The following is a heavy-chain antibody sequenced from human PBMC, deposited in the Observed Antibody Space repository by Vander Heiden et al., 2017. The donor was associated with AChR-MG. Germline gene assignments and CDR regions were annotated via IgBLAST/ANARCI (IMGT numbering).Heavy chain of an antibody. CDR1: GGSISSYY. D-gene: IGHD4-17*01. V-gene: IGHV4-59*01. CDR3: AGSDYGGNSGL. J-gene: IGHJ4*02. CDR2: IYYSGST. Sequence: QVQLQESGPGLVKPSETLSLTCTVSGGSISSYYWSWIRQPPGKGLEWIGYIYYSGSTNYNPSLKSRVTISVDTSKNQFSLKLSSVTAADTAVYYCAGSDYGGNSGLWGQGTLVTVSS.